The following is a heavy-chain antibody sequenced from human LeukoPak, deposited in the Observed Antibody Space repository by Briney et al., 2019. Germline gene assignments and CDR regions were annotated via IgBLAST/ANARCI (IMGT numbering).Heavy chain of an antibody. Sequence: PSETLSLTCTVSGGSSSSRNYYWGWIRQPPGKGLEWIGSIYYSGGTYYNPSLKSRVTISVDTSKSQFSLRLSSVTAADTAVYYCARGYYDSSGYRFDYWGQGTLVTVSS. D-gene: IGHD3-22*01. CDR1: GGSSSSRNYY. V-gene: IGHV4-39*07. CDR2: IYYSGGT. CDR3: ARGYYDSSGYRFDY. J-gene: IGHJ4*02.